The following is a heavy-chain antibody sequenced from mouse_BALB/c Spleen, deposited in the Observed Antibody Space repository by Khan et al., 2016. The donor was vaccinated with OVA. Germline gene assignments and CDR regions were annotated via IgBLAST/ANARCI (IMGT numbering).Heavy chain of an antibody. CDR2: IWSDGRT. J-gene: IGHJ4*01. Sequence: VQLQESGPGLVAPSQSLSITCTISGFSLTNYGVHWVRQPPGKGLEWLVVIWSDGRTTYNSALKSRLTISKDNSKSQVFLKMNSLQTDDTAMYFCARQPYYHYNSMDYWGQGTSVTVSS. CDR3: ARQPYYHYNSMDY. V-gene: IGHV2-6-1*01. CDR1: GFSLTNYG. D-gene: IGHD2-10*01.